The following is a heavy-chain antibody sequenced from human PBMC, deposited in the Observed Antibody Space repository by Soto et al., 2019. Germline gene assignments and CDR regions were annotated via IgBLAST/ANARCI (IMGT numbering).Heavy chain of an antibody. CDR3: ARDLQGSLYYSFGMDV. D-gene: IGHD2-15*01. J-gene: IGHJ6*02. V-gene: IGHV3-74*01. CDR1: GFIFTSYW. Sequence: EVQLVESGGGLVQPGGSLRLSCAASGFIFTSYWMHWVRQAPGKGLVWVSRINTDGSSIVYAASVKGRFTISRDNAKNTLFLEMNSLRTEDTTVYYCARDLQGSLYYSFGMDVWGQGTTVTVSS. CDR2: INTDGSSI.